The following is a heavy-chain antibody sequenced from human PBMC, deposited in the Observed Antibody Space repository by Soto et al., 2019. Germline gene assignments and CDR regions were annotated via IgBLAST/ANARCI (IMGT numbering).Heavy chain of an antibody. V-gene: IGHV1-18*01. J-gene: IGHJ4*02. CDR3: ARGRYGDY. Sequence: QVHLVQSGAEVKKPGASVRVSCKGSGYTFTSYGITWVRQAPGQGLEWMGWISAHNGNTDYARKLQGRVTVPRDTSTSTAYMELRSLRSEDTAVYYCARGRYGDYWGQGALVTVSS. CDR1: GYTFTSYG. D-gene: IGHD1-1*01. CDR2: ISAHNGNT.